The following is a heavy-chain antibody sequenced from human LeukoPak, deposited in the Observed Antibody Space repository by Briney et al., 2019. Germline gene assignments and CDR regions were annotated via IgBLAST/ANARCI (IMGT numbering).Heavy chain of an antibody. Sequence: GASVKVSCKESGYTFNSYYMHWVRQAPGKGLEWMGIINPSGGSTSYAQKFQGRVTITRDTSTSTVYMELSSLRSEDTAVYYCARALKLPLNWFDPCCQGTLVTVSS. V-gene: IGHV1-46*02. D-gene: IGHD2-15*01. CDR2: INPSGGST. CDR1: GYTFNSYY. CDR3: ARALKLPLNWFDP. J-gene: IGHJ5*02.